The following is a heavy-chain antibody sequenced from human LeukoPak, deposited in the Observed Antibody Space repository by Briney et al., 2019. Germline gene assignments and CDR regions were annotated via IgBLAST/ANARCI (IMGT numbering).Heavy chain of an antibody. CDR2: IYYSGST. V-gene: IGHV4-39*01. J-gene: IGHJ5*02. CDR1: GGSISSSSYY. CDR3: AGRRSGWYFNWFDP. Sequence: SETLSLTCTVSGGSISSSSYYWGWIRQPPGKGLEWIGSIYYSGSTYYNPSLKSRVTISVDTSKNQFSLKLSSVTAADTAVYYCAGRRSGWYFNWFDPWGQGTLVTVSS. D-gene: IGHD6-19*01.